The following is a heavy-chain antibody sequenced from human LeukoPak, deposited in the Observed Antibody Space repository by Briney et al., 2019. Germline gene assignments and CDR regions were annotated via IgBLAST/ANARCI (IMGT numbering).Heavy chain of an antibody. D-gene: IGHD3-22*01. CDR3: AGDYYDSSGYYPGIWFDP. CDR2: INHSGST. J-gene: IGHJ5*02. V-gene: IGHV4-34*01. Sequence: PSETLSLTCAVYGGSFSGYYWSWIRQPPGKGLEWIGEINHSGSTNYNPSLKSRVTISVDTSKNQFSLKLSSVTAADTAVYYCAGDYYDSSGYYPGIWFDPWGQGTLVTVSS. CDR1: GGSFSGYY.